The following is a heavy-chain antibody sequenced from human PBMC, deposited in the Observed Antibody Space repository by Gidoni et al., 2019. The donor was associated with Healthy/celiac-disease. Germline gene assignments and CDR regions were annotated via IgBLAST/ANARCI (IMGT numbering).Heavy chain of an antibody. CDR1: GFTFSGSA. CDR3: TRPHYYGSGSSDY. V-gene: IGHV3-73*01. J-gene: IGHJ4*02. D-gene: IGHD3-10*01. Sequence: EVQLVDSGGGLVQPGGSLNLSCSASGFTFSGSAMHWVRQASGKGLEWVGRIRSKANSYATAYAASVKGRFTISRDDSKNTAYLQMNSLKTEDTAVYYCTRPHYYGSGSSDYWGQGTLVTVSS. CDR2: IRSKANSYAT.